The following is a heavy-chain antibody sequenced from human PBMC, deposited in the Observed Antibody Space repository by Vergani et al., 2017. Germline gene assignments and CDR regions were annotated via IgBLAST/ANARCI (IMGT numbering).Heavy chain of an antibody. CDR2: IFYSGTT. CDR1: GFTFSTYA. Sequence: VQLLESGGGLVQPGGSLRLSCAASGFTFSTYAMTWIRQRPGKGLEWIGYIFYSGTTYDNPSLRSRLTISVDTSQNQFSLKLRSVTAADTAVYYCARGDTQVPATSHFYYMDVWGKGTTVVVSS. D-gene: IGHD6-25*01. CDR3: ARGDTQVPATSHFYYMDV. J-gene: IGHJ6*03. V-gene: IGHV4-59*06.